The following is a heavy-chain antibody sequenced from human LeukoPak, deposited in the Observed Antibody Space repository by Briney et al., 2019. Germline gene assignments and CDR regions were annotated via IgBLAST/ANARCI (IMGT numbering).Heavy chain of an antibody. CDR3: ARGTSKYCSSTSCYRDYMDV. Sequence: GASVKVSCKASGGTFSGYAISWVRQAPGQGLEWMGGIIPIFGTANYAQKFQGRVTITTDESTSTAYMELSSLRSEDTAVYYCARGTSKYCSSTSCYRDYMDVWGKGTTVTVSS. V-gene: IGHV1-69*05. J-gene: IGHJ6*03. D-gene: IGHD2-2*01. CDR2: IIPIFGTA. CDR1: GGTFSGYA.